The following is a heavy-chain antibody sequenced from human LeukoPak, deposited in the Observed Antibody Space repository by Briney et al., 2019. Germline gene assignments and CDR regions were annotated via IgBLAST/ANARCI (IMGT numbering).Heavy chain of an antibody. D-gene: IGHD1-1*01. V-gene: IGHV3-11*06. J-gene: IGHJ5*02. CDR2: ISSSRSDYR. Sequence: GGSLRLSCAASGFSFSTYDMIWIRQAPGRGLEWVSHISSSRSDYRRYAESVRGRFTISRDNAKNSVYPEMNGLTKNDTAVYYCARGGRNDLQSWFDPWGQGTVVTVSS. CDR3: ARGGRNDLQSWFDP. CDR1: GFSFSTYD.